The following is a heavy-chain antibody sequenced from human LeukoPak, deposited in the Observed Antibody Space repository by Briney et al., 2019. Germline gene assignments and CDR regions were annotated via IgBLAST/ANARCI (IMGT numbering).Heavy chain of an antibody. CDR3: ARAIMITFGGVIADTDAFDI. Sequence: SETLSLTXTVSGGSISSSSYYWGRIRQPPGKGLEWIGSIYYSGSTYYNPSLKSRVTISVDTSKNQFSLKLSSVTAADTAVYYCARAIMITFGGVIADTDAFDIWGQGTMVTVSS. V-gene: IGHV4-39*01. D-gene: IGHD3-16*02. J-gene: IGHJ3*02. CDR1: GGSISSSSYY. CDR2: IYYSGST.